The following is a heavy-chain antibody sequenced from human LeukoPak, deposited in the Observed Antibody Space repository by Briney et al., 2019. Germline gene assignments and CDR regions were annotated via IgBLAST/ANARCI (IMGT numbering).Heavy chain of an antibody. CDR2: VWYDGSNR. V-gene: IGHV3-33*08. Sequence: GGSLRLSCAASGFTVSSNYMSWVRQAPGKGLEWVAFVWYDGSNRNYADSVKGRFTISRDNSKNTLDLQMNSLRAEDTAVYYCARFVGSDSSGYFDYWGQGALVTVSS. CDR1: GFTVSSNY. J-gene: IGHJ4*02. CDR3: ARFVGSDSSGYFDY. D-gene: IGHD3-22*01.